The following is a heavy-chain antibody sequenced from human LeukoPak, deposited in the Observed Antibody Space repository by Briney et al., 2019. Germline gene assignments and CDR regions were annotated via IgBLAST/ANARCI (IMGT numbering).Heavy chain of an antibody. J-gene: IGHJ6*02. D-gene: IGHD3-22*01. CDR3: ARQGHYTSDFRRSNYYHGMDV. CDR1: GGSISSGDDY. CDR2: IYYSGTT. V-gene: IGHV4-30-4*01. Sequence: SETLSLTCTVSGGSISSGDDYWSWIRQPPGKGLEWIGYIYYSGTTYYNPSLKSRVTISIDTSKNQFSLRLSSVTAADTAVYYCARQGHYTSDFRRSNYYHGMDVWGQGTTVAVSS.